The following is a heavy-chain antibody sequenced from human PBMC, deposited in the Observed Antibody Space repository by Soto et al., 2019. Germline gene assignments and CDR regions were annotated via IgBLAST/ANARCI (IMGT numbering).Heavy chain of an antibody. CDR1: GDNVSSNRSA. CDR3: ARARRPVSYSRGGTDY. V-gene: IGHV6-1*01. CDR2: TYYRSKWYN. J-gene: IGHJ4*01. D-gene: IGHD6-19*01. Sequence: CAIRGDNVSSNRSARNWIKQSPSRGLEWLGRTYYRSKWYNDYAVSVKSRITINPDTSKNQFSLQLNSVTPEDTAVYFCARARRPVSYSRGGTDYWVNGTLVPVTS.